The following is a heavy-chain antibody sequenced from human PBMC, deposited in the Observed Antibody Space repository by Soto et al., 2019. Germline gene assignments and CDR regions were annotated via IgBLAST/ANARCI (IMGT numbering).Heavy chain of an antibody. CDR3: ARFQALGLSYFDY. Sequence: PSETLSLTCAVYGGSFSGYYWSWIRQPPGKGLEWIGEITHSGSTNYNPSLKSRVTVSVDTSKNQFSLQLTSVTAADTAVYYCARFQALGLSYFDYWGQGTLVTVS. CDR1: GGSFSGYY. D-gene: IGHD3-16*01. J-gene: IGHJ4*02. V-gene: IGHV4-34*01. CDR2: ITHSGST.